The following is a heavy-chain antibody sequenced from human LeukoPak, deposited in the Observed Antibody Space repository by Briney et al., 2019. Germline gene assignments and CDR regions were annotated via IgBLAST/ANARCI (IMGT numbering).Heavy chain of an antibody. D-gene: IGHD3-16*02. Sequence: SETLSLTCTGSGVSISSSSYYWGWIRQPPGKGLEWIGSIYYSGSTYYNPSLKSRVTISVDTSKNQFSPKLSSVTAADTAVYYCARRGSYRSLNWFDPWGQGTLVTVSS. J-gene: IGHJ5*02. CDR2: IYYSGST. CDR3: ARRGSYRSLNWFDP. CDR1: GVSISSSSYY. V-gene: IGHV4-39*01.